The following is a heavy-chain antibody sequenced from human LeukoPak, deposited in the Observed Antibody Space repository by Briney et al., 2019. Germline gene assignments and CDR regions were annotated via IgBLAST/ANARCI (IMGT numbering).Heavy chain of an antibody. CDR2: ISSSSSYI. D-gene: IGHD3-3*01. CDR3: ARDYPPITRFEVAMDV. V-gene: IGHV3-21*01. CDR1: GFTVSSNY. Sequence: GGSLRLSCAASGFTVSSNYMSWVRQAPGKGLEWVSSISSSSSYIYYADSVKGRFTISRDNAKNSLYLQMNSLRAEDTAVYYCARDYPPITRFEVAMDVWGQGTTVTVSS. J-gene: IGHJ6*02.